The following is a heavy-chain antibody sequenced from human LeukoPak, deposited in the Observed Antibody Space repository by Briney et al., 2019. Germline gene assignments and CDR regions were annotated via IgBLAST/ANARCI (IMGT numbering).Heavy chain of an antibody. CDR1: GYTFTGYY. Sequence: ASAKVSCKASGYTFTGYYMHWVRQAPGQGLEWMGWINPNSGDTNYAQKFQGRVTVTRDTSISTAYMELSRLRSDDTAVYYCARVGSSGWYVHPTLDYWGQGTLVTVSS. CDR2: INPNSGDT. D-gene: IGHD6-19*01. CDR3: ARVGSSGWYVHPTLDY. V-gene: IGHV1-2*02. J-gene: IGHJ4*02.